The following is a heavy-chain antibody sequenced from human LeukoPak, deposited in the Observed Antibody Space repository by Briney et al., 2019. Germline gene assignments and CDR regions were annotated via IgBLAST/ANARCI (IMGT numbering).Heavy chain of an antibody. CDR2: IYYSGRP. V-gene: IGHV4-59*01. J-gene: IGHJ3*02. Sequence: KPSQTLSPTCTVSAASISSYYTSCIRHPPENGLEWIGYIYYSGRPNYNPSIKSRVTISVDTSKNQFSLKLSSVTAADTAVYYCARGRSPQAPLPDAFDIWGQGTMVTVSS. D-gene: IGHD3-10*01. CDR3: ARGRSPQAPLPDAFDI. CDR1: AASISSYY.